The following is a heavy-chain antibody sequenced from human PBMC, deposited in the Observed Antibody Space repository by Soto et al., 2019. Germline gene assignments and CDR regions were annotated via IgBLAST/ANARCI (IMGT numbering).Heavy chain of an antibody. Sequence: PSETLALTCAVSGGSISSGGYSWSWIRQPPGKGLEWIGYIYHSGSTYYNPSLKSRVTISVDRSKNQFSLKLSSVTAADTAVYYCFRGIASRGYYVDYWGQGTLVIVSS. J-gene: IGHJ4*02. V-gene: IGHV4-30-2*01. CDR3: FRGIASRGYYVDY. D-gene: IGHD3-22*01. CDR1: GGSISSGGYS. CDR2: IYHSGST.